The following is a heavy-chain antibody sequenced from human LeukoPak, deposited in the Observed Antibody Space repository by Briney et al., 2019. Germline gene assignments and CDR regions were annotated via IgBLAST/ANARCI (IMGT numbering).Heavy chain of an antibody. Sequence: ASVKVSCKASGGTFSSYAISWVRQAPGQGLEWMGWMNPNSGNTGYAQKFQGRVTMTRNTSISTAYMELSSLRSEDTAVYYCARGVRRWSSSSTYRNWFDPWGQGTLVTVSS. CDR1: GGTFSSYA. CDR2: MNPNSGNT. D-gene: IGHD6-13*01. J-gene: IGHJ5*02. CDR3: ARGVRRWSSSSTYRNWFDP. V-gene: IGHV1-8*02.